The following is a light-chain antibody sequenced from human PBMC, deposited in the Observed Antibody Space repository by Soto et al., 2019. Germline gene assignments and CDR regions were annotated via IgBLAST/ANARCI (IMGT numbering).Light chain of an antibody. Sequence: AIQMTQSPSSLSASVGDRVTITCRASQDIRNDLGWYQEKVGQAPKLLIYAASKLQSGVPSRFSGSGSGTDFTLTISSLQTEDFAPYYCLQDYNYPWTFGQGTKVEI. CDR2: AAS. CDR3: LQDYNYPWT. V-gene: IGKV1-6*01. J-gene: IGKJ1*01. CDR1: QDIRND.